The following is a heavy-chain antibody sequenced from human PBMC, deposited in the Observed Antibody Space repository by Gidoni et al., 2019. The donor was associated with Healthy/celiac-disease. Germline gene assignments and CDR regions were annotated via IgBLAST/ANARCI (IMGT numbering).Heavy chain of an antibody. CDR2: INHSGST. Sequence: AVYGGSFSGYYCSWIRQPPGKGLEWIGEINHSGSTNYNPSLKSRVTISVDTSKNQFSLKLSSVTAADTAVYYCARVGYYDSSGYYPPVLVYYYYGMDVWGQGTTVTVSS. V-gene: IGHV4-34*01. CDR3: ARVGYYDSSGYYPPVLVYYYYGMDV. J-gene: IGHJ6*02. D-gene: IGHD3-22*01. CDR1: GGSFSGYY.